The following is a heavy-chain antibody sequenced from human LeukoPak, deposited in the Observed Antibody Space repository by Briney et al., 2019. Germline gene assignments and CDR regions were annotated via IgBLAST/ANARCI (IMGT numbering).Heavy chain of an antibody. J-gene: IGHJ6*02. CDR1: GFTFSSYW. Sequence: PGGSLRLSCAASGFTFSSYWMHWVRQAPGKGLVWVSRINSDGSSTSYADSVKGRFTISRDNAKNTLYLQMNSPRAEDTAVYYCARVRAAAGRKTHYYYYGMDVWGQGTTVTVSS. D-gene: IGHD6-13*01. CDR2: INSDGSST. V-gene: IGHV3-74*01. CDR3: ARVRAAAGRKTHYYYYGMDV.